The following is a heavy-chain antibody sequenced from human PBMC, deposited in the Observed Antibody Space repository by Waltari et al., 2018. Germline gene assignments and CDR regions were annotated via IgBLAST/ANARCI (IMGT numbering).Heavy chain of an antibody. J-gene: IGHJ6*03. CDR3: ASEFGLWFGEFNYYYYMDV. V-gene: IGHV4-39*01. CDR1: GGSISSSSYY. Sequence: QLQLQESGPGLVKPSETLSLTCTVSGGSISSSSYYWGWIRQPPGKGLEWIGSIYYSGSTYYNPSLKSRVTISVDTSKNQFSLKLSSVTAADTAVYYCASEFGLWFGEFNYYYYMDVWGKGTTVTVSS. D-gene: IGHD3-10*01. CDR2: IYYSGST.